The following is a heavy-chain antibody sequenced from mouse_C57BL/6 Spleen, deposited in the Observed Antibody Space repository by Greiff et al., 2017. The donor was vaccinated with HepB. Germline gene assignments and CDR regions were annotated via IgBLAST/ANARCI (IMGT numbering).Heavy chain of an antibody. D-gene: IGHD2-3*01. V-gene: IGHV5-4*01. CDR3: AREKNGYYPFAY. CDR2: ISDGGSYT. Sequence: EVKLMESGGGLVKPGGSLKLSCAASGFTFSSYAMSWVRQTPEKRLEWVATISDGGSYTYYPDNVKGRFTISRDNAKNNLYLQMSHLKSEDTAMYYCAREKNGYYPFAYWGQGTLVTVSA. CDR1: GFTFSSYA. J-gene: IGHJ3*01.